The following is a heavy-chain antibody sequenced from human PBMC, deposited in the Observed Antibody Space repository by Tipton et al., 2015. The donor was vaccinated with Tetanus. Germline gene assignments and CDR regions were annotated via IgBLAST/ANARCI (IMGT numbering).Heavy chain of an antibody. CDR2: IDPNSGGT. D-gene: IGHD3-22*01. CDR1: GYTFTGYY. J-gene: IGHJ6*02. Sequence: QLVQSGAEVKKPGASVKGSCKASGYTFTGYYIYWVRQAPGQGLEWMGWIDPNSGGTVYAQKYQGRVTMTRDTSISTAYMELKSLRSDDTAVYYCARDRGDYIYYGMDVWGPGTTVPVS. V-gene: IGHV1-2*02. CDR3: ARDRGDYIYYGMDV.